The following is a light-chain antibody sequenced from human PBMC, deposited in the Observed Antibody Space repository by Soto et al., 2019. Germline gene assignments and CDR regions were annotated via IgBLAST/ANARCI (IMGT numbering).Light chain of an antibody. V-gene: IGKV3-20*01. CDR1: ETVSDSQ. Sequence: EIVLTQSPDTLSLSPGERATLSCRTSETVSDSQLAWYQQKPGQAPRLLSYSVSTRVTGIADRFSGSGSGTDFTLTISRLEPADFALDYCQQYGSSRWTFGQGTRVDIK. CDR3: QQYGSSRWT. CDR2: SVS. J-gene: IGKJ1*01.